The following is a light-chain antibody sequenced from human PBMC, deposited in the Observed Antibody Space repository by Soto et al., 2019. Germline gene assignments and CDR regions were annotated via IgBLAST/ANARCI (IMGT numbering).Light chain of an antibody. CDR3: QQYNNWLALT. V-gene: IGKV3-15*01. CDR1: QSVSSN. Sequence: EIVMTQSPATLSVSPGERATLSCRASQSVSSNLAWYQQKPGQAHRLLIYGASTRATRIPDRFSGSGSGTEFPLTNSSLQSEDFAVYYCQQYNNWLALTFGGGTKVEVK. J-gene: IGKJ4*01. CDR2: GAS.